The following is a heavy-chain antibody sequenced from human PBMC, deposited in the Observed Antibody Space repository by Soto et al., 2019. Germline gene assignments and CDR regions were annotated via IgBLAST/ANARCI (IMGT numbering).Heavy chain of an antibody. J-gene: IGHJ6*02. CDR3: ARLREGDDSSSHEIYSCGIDF. Sequence: SETLSLTCTVSGGSVSSGSYYWSWIRQPPGKGLEWIGYIYYSGSTNYNPSLKSRVTISVDTSKNQFSLKLSSVTAADTAVYYCARLREGDDSSSHEIYSCGIDFWGQGTTVTV. V-gene: IGHV4-61*01. D-gene: IGHD6-13*01. CDR1: GGSVSSGSYY. CDR2: IYYSGST.